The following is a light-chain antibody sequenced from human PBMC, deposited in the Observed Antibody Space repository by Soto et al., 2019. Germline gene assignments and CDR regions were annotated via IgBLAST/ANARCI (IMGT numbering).Light chain of an antibody. CDR1: SSDVGGYNY. V-gene: IGLV2-11*01. CDR3: CSYTGYYSFVV. Sequence: QSALTQPRSVSGSPGQSVTISCTGTSSDVGGYNYVSWYQQHPGKAPRLMIYDVTKRPSGVPDRFSGSKSANTASLAISGLQAEDEADYYCCSYTGYYSFVVFGGGTKLTV. J-gene: IGLJ2*01. CDR2: DVT.